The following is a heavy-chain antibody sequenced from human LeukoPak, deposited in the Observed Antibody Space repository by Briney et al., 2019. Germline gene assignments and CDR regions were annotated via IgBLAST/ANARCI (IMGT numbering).Heavy chain of an antibody. D-gene: IGHD3-9*01. Sequence: PGGSLRLSCAASGFTFSSYGMHWVRQAPGKGLEWVAVISYDGSNKYYADSVKGRFTISRDNSKNTLYLQMNSLRAEDTAVYYCAKDNNALRYFDWPTFDIWGQGTMVTVSS. CDR2: ISYDGSNK. J-gene: IGHJ3*02. V-gene: IGHV3-30*18. CDR1: GFTFSSYG. CDR3: AKDNNALRYFDWPTFDI.